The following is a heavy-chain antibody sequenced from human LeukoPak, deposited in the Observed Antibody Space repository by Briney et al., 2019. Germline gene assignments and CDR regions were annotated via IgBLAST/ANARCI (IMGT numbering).Heavy chain of an antibody. V-gene: IGHV1-18*01. CDR2: ISAYNGNT. J-gene: IGHJ6*03. D-gene: IGHD5-18*01. Sequence: ASVKVSCKASGYTFTSYGISWVRQAPGQGLEWMGWISAYNGNTNYAQKLQGRVTMTTDTSTSTAYMELRSLRSDDTAVYYCARVGYSYGHYLGYYYYYMDVWGKGTTVTVSS. CDR3: ARVGYSYGHYLGYYYYYMDV. CDR1: GYTFTSYG.